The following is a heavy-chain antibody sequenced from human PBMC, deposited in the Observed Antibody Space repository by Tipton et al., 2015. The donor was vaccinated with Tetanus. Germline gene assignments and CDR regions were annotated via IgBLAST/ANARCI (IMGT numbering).Heavy chain of an antibody. J-gene: IGHJ4*02. CDR1: GFTFSSYG. CDR3: ARGTSRIVYYFDY. CDR2: IWYDGSNK. V-gene: IGHV3-33*01. D-gene: IGHD2-21*01. Sequence: SGFTFSSYGMYWVRQAPGKGLEWVAVIWYDGSNKYYADSVKGRFTISRDNSKNTLYLQMNSLRAEDTAVYYCARGTSRIVYYFDYWGQGTLVTVSS.